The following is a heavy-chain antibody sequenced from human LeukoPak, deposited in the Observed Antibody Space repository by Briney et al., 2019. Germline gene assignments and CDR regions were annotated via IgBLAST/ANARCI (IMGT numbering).Heavy chain of an antibody. Sequence: SETLSLTCTVSGGSISSGIYYWGWIRQPPGKGLEWIGSVYYSGSAYYSPSLKSRVTISVDTSKNQFSLRLSSVTAADTALYYSASSGRANRINAFDMWGQGTMVTASS. CDR3: ASSGRANRINAFDM. J-gene: IGHJ3*02. CDR1: GGSISSGIYY. CDR2: VYYSGSA. V-gene: IGHV4-39*01. D-gene: IGHD1-26*01.